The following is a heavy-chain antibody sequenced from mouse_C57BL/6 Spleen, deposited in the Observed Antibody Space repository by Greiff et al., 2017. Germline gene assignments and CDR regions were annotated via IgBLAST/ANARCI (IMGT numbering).Heavy chain of an antibody. Sequence: EVMLVESGGGLVKPGGSLKLSCAASGFTFSSYAMSWVRQTPEKRLEWVATISDGGSYTSYPDNVKGRFTISRDNAKNNLYLQMIHLKSEDTAMYYCAREGYYGSSTGYWAVDFWGQGTSVTVSS. D-gene: IGHD1-1*01. J-gene: IGHJ4*01. CDR1: GFTFSSYA. CDR3: AREGYYGSSTGYWAVDF. CDR2: ISDGGSYT. V-gene: IGHV5-4*01.